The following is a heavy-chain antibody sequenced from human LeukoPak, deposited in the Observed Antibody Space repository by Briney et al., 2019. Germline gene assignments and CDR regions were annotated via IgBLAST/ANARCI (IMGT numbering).Heavy chain of an antibody. V-gene: IGHV5-51*01. J-gene: IGHJ3*02. CDR2: MYPGDSDI. D-gene: IGHD1-1*01. Sequence: GESLKISGKGSGYSFTTYWIGWVRQMPGKGLEWKGLMYPGDSDIRYSPSFQGQVTISADKSISTAYLQWSSLKASDTAIYYCARLGGIQLARPPLAFDIWGQGTMVTVSS. CDR3: ARLGGIQLARPPLAFDI. CDR1: GYSFTTYW.